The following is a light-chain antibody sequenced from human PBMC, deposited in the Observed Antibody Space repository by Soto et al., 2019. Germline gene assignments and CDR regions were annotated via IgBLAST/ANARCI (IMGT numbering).Light chain of an antibody. J-gene: IGKJ2*01. CDR2: GTF. V-gene: IGKV3-20*01. Sequence: EIVLTQSPDTLSLSPGERATLSCRASQSVTRTYLAWYQQKPGQAPRLLIFGTFNRATGIPSRFSGSGSWTGFTPNNRRLEPEYSAVYYCHQCGVSPYTFGRGTKLEIK. CDR1: QSVTRTY. CDR3: HQCGVSPYT.